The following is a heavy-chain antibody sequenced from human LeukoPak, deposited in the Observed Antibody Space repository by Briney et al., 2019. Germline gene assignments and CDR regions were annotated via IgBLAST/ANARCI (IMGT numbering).Heavy chain of an antibody. CDR2: IYPRDGST. V-gene: IGHV1-46*01. J-gene: IGHJ4*02. CDR1: GYTFTSNY. CDR3: ARDQEGFDY. Sequence: ASVKVSCKASGYTFTSNYIQWVRQAPGQGLEWMGMIYPRDGSTSYAQKFQGRVTVTRGTSTSTVHMELSGLRSEDTAVYYCARDQEGFDYWGQGTLVTVSS.